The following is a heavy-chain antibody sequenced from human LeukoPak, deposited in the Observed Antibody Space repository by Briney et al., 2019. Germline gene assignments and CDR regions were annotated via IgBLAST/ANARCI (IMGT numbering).Heavy chain of an antibody. CDR2: ISYDGSNK. V-gene: IGHV3-30-3*01. J-gene: IGHJ4*02. Sequence: GGSLRLSCAASGFTFSSYAMHWVRQAPGKGLEWVAVISYDGSNKYYADSVKGRFTISRDNSKNTLYLQMNSLRAEDTAVYYCARDYRRWSLLYYFDYWGQGTLVTVSS. CDR3: ARDYRRWSLLYYFDY. D-gene: IGHD4-23*01. CDR1: GFTFSSYA.